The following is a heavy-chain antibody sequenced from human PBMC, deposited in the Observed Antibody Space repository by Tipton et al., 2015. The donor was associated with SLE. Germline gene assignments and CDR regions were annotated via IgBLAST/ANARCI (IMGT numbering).Heavy chain of an antibody. Sequence: SLRLSCAASGFTFDDYAMHWVRQAPGKGLEWVSGISWNSGSIGYADSVKGRFTISRDNAKNSLYLQMNSLRAEDTALYYCAEEGGVAGYYYYGMDVWGQGTTVTVSS. CDR1: GFTFDDYA. V-gene: IGHV3-9*01. D-gene: IGHD6-19*01. J-gene: IGHJ6*02. CDR2: ISWNSGSI. CDR3: AEEGGVAGYYYYGMDV.